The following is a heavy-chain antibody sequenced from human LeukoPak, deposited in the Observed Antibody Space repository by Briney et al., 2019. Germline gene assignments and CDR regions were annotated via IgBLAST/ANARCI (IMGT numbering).Heavy chain of an antibody. CDR2: VYYSGTT. V-gene: IGHV4-39*07. Sequence: XXSXXCXVSGGPISLSYYYWGWIRQPPGKGLEWIGSVYYSGTTSYNPSLKSRVTISIDTSKNYFSMRLRSVTAEGTAVYYXARGXLYSGXXXXXDSWGQXTLVAVSP. CDR3: ARGXLYSGXXXXXDS. D-gene: IGHD5-12*01. CDR1: GGPISLSYYY. J-gene: IGHJ4*02.